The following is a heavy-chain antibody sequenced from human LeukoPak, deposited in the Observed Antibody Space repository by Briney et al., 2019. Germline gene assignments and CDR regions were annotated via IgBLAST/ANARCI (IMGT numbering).Heavy chain of an antibody. CDR1: GGSISSYY. J-gene: IGHJ5*02. CDR2: IYYSGST. V-gene: IGHV4-59*01. Sequence: SETLSLNCTVSGGSISSYYWSWLRQPPGKGLEWIGYIYYSGSTNYNPSLKSRVTISVDTSKYQFALKLSSVAAADTAVYYGARDDPLGSNWFDPWGQGTLVTVSS. CDR3: ARDDPLGSNWFDP.